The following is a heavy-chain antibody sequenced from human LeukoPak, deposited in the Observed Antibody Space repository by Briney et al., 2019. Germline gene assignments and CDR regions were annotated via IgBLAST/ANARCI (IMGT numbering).Heavy chain of an antibody. D-gene: IGHD5-18*01. Sequence: ASVKVSCKASGYTFTSYGISWVRQAPGQGLEWMGWISAYNGNTNYAQKLQGRVTMTTVTSTSTAYMELRSLRSGDTAVYYCARGDPDTAMVTNWFDPWGQGTLVTVSS. CDR1: GYTFTSYG. CDR2: ISAYNGNT. CDR3: ARGDPDTAMVTNWFDP. J-gene: IGHJ5*02. V-gene: IGHV1-18*01.